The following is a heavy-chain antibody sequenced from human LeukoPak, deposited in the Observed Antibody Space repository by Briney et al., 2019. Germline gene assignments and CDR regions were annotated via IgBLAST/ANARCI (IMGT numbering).Heavy chain of an antibody. CDR3: ARGTDDYIVATTSFEY. V-gene: IGHV1-69*13. J-gene: IGHJ4*02. CDR2: VIPMVGTA. D-gene: IGHD5-12*01. CDR1: GGTFSSYA. Sequence: SVKVSCKASGGTFSSYAISWERQAPGQGLEWMGGVIPMVGTANIAQKFQGRVTITADESTSTAYMELSSLRSDDTAVYYCARGTDDYIVATTSFEYWGQGTLVTVSS.